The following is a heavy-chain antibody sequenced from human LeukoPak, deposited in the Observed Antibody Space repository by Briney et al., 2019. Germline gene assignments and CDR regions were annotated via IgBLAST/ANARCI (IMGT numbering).Heavy chain of an antibody. D-gene: IGHD2-2*01. V-gene: IGHV3-30-3*01. CDR3: ARGYCSSTNCFLDY. J-gene: IGHJ4*02. CDR1: GFTFSSYA. CDR2: ISFDENNK. Sequence: PGGSLRLSCAASGFTFSSYAFHWVRQAPGKGLEWVATISFDENNKYYADSVKGRFTISRDNSKNTSYLQMNSLRAEDTAVYSCARGYCSSTNCFLDYWGQGTLVTVSS.